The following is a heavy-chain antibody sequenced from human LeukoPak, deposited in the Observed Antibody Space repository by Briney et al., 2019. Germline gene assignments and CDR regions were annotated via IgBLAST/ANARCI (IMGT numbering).Heavy chain of an antibody. Sequence: SETLSLTCTVSGGSISSSSYYWGWIRQPPGKGLEWIGSIYYSGSTYYNPSLKSRVTISVDTSKNQFSLKLTSVTAADTAVYYCARKWGSGVYYYYYYMDVGGKGPTVTVSS. D-gene: IGHD6-19*01. V-gene: IGHV4-39*01. CDR1: GGSISSSSYY. J-gene: IGHJ6*03. CDR2: IYYSGST. CDR3: ARKWGSGVYYYYYYMDV.